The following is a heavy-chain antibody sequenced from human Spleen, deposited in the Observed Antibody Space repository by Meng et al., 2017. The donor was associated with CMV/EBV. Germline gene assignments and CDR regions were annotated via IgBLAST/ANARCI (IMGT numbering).Heavy chain of an antibody. J-gene: IGHJ6*02. CDR1: GFTFSTYW. CDR3: ARDGKYCSSGTCDYYVMDV. V-gene: IGHV3-74*01. CDR2: ISGDGTTT. D-gene: IGHD2-15*01. Sequence: GESLKISCAASGFTFSTYWMHWVRQAPGKGLVWVSRISGDGTTTTYADSVRGRFTISRDNAKNTLYLQMDSQRAGDTAVYYCARDGKYCSSGTCDYYVMDVWGQGTTVTVS.